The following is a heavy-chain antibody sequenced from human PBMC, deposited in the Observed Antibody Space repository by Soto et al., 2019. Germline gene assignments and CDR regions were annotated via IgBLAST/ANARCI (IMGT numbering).Heavy chain of an antibody. CDR2: IYYSGST. Sequence: SETLSLTCTVSGGSISSYYWSWIRQPPGKGLEWIGYIYYSGSTNYNPSLKSRVTISVDTSKNQFSLKLSSVTAADTAVYYCARCHKDRGGYYYYYMDVWGKGTTVTVSS. V-gene: IGHV4-59*08. D-gene: IGHD3-16*01. J-gene: IGHJ6*03. CDR1: GGSISSYY. CDR3: ARCHKDRGGYYYYYMDV.